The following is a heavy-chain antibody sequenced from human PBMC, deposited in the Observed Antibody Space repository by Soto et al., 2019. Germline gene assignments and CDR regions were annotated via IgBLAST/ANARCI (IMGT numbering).Heavy chain of an antibody. CDR3: VSGDMGLGIVY. V-gene: IGHV4-31*02. CDR2: IYYSGST. J-gene: IGHJ4*02. Sequence: SETLSLTRPVSGKSISRGVYYCSWIRKHPGKGLEWTGYIYYSGSTYYNPSLQSRFTISVDMPKNQISLKLSSLTAEDTAVNYGVSGDMGLGIVYWGLRILVTVYS. CDR1: GKSISRGVYY. D-gene: IGHD5-12*01.